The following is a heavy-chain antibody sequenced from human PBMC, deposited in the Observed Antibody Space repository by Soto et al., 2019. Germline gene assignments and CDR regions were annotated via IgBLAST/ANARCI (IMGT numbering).Heavy chain of an antibody. CDR3: TRPIAAAGKNYYYYGMDV. D-gene: IGHD6-13*01. CDR1: GFTFSGSA. Sequence: GGSLRLSCAASGFTFSGSAIHWVRQASGKGLEWIGRIRSKINSRATAYAASVKGRFTISRDDSKNTAYLQMYSLKTEDTAVYYCTRPIAAAGKNYYYYGMDVWGQGITVTVSS. CDR2: IRSKINSRAT. V-gene: IGHV3-73*01. J-gene: IGHJ6*02.